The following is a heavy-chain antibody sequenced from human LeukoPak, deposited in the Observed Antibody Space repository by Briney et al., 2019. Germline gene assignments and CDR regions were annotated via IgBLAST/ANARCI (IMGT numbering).Heavy chain of an antibody. Sequence: SETLSLTCTVSGGSISSSSYYWGWIRQPPGKGLEWIGSIYYSGSTYYNPSLKSRVTISVDTSKNQFPLKLSSVTAADTAVYYCARDRFGEVDYWGQGTLVTVSS. D-gene: IGHD3-10*01. CDR3: ARDRFGEVDY. J-gene: IGHJ4*02. CDR1: GGSISSSSYY. CDR2: IYYSGST. V-gene: IGHV4-39*06.